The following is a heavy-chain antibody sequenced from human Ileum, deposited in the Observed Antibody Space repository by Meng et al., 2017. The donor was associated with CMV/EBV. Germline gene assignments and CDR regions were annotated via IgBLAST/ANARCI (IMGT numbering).Heavy chain of an antibody. V-gene: IGHV4-59*12. CDR2: VYYTGST. Sequence: SETLSLTCTVSGGSISGYYWNWIRQPPGKGLEWIGYVYYTGSTNYNPSLKSRVTISVDTSKNQFSLKLSSVTAADTAVYYCARASKRVRYYYGMDVWGQGTTVTVSS. D-gene: IGHD3-10*01. CDR1: GGSISGYY. J-gene: IGHJ6*02. CDR3: ARASKRVRYYYGMDV.